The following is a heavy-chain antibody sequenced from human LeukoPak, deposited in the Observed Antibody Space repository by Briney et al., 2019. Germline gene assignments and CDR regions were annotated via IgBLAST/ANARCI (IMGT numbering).Heavy chain of an antibody. V-gene: IGHV1-18*01. CDR2: ISAYNGNT. CDR1: GYTFTSYG. J-gene: IGHJ4*02. CDR3: ARDQGTRWELLEPSFDY. D-gene: IGHD1-26*01. Sequence: GASVKVSCKASGYTFTSYGISWVRQAPGQGLEWMGWISAYNGNTNYAQKLQGRVTMTTDTSTSTAYMELRSLRSDDTAVYYCARDQGTRWELLEPSFDYWGQGTLVTVSS.